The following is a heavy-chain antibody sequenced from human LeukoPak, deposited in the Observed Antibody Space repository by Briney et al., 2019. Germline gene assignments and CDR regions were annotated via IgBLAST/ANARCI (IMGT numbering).Heavy chain of an antibody. CDR1: GYTFTSYD. Sequence: GASVKVSCKASGYTFTSYDINWVRQATGQGLEWMGWINSNSGGTNYAQRFQGRVTMTRDTSISTAYMELSRLRSDDTAVYYCARALFFGFGDEGPDAFDIWGQGTMVTVSS. V-gene: IGHV1-2*02. D-gene: IGHD4-17*01. CDR2: INSNSGGT. J-gene: IGHJ3*02. CDR3: ARALFFGFGDEGPDAFDI.